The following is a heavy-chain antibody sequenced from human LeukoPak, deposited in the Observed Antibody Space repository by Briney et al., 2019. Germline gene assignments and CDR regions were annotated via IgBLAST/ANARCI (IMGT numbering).Heavy chain of an antibody. CDR1: GFTFSSYS. CDR3: ARPLSPYSGYAFDY. CDR2: ISSSSSYI. J-gene: IGHJ4*02. V-gene: IGHV3-21*01. D-gene: IGHD5-12*01. Sequence: PGGSLRLSCAASGFTFSSYSMNWVRQAPGKGLEWVSSISSSSSYIYYADSVKGRFTISRDNAKNSLYLQMNSLRDEDTAVYYCARPLSPYSGYAFDYWGQGTLVTVSS.